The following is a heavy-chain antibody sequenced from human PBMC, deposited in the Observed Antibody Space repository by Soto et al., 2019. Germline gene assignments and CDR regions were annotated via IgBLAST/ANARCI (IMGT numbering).Heavy chain of an antibody. CDR2: ISAYNGNT. V-gene: IGHV1-18*01. CDR3: AREYPLVPRTYYFDY. D-gene: IGHD3-10*01. J-gene: IGHJ4*02. CDR1: GYTFTSYG. Sequence: ASVKVSCKASGYTFTSYGISWVRQAPGQGLEWMGWISAYNGNTNYAQKLQGRVTMTTDTSTSTAYMELRSLRSDDTAVYYCAREYPLVPRTYYFDYWGQGTLVTAPQ.